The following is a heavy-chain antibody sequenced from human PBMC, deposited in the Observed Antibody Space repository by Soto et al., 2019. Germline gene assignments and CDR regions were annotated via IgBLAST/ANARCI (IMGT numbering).Heavy chain of an antibody. J-gene: IGHJ4*02. V-gene: IGHV3-33*01. CDR2: IWYDGSNK. CDR3: ARDPNHYYDILTGYPDY. CDR1: GFTFSSYG. D-gene: IGHD3-9*01. Sequence: QPGGSLRLSCAASGFTFSSYGMHWVRQAPGKGLEWVAVIWYDGSNKYYADSVKGRFTISRDNSKNTLYLQMNSLRAEDTAVYYCARDPNHYYDILTGYPDYWGQGT.